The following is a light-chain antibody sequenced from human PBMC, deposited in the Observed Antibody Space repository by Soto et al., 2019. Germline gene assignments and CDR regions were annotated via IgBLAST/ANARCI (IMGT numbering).Light chain of an antibody. J-gene: IGKJ2*02. CDR1: QSVSSN. CDR3: QQYGSSPPCT. CDR2: GAS. Sequence: EIVMTQSPATLSVSPGERATLSCRASQSVSSNLAWYQQKPGQAPRLLIYGASTRATGIPARFSGSGSGTEFTLTISRLEPADFAVYYCQQYGSSPPCTFGQGTKVEIK. V-gene: IGKV3-15*01.